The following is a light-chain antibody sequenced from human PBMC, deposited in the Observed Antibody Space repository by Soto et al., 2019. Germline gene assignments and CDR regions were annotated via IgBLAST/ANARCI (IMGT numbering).Light chain of an antibody. J-gene: IGKJ4*01. V-gene: IGKV1-9*01. Sequence: IQLTQSPSSLSESVGDRVTITCRSSQDIAIYLACYQQKPGEDPKLLIYAASTLYGGVPSRFSGSGSGTDFDLTLTRLQPEDFATYECQQLRMYTSTVGGGTQVEIK. CDR2: AAS. CDR3: QQLRMYTST. CDR1: QDIAIY.